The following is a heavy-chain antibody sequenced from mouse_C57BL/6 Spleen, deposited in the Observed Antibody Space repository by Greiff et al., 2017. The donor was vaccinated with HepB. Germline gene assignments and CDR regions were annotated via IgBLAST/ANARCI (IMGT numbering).Heavy chain of an antibody. CDR1: GYAFSSYW. CDR3: ARRRTTGYFDY. V-gene: IGHV1-80*01. D-gene: IGHD1-1*01. Sequence: ESGAELVKPGASVKISCKASGYAFSSYWMNWVKQRPGKGLEWIGQIYPGDGDTNYNGKFKGKATLTADKSSSTAYMQLSSLTSEDSAVYFCARRRTTGYFDYWGQGTTLTVSS. CDR2: IYPGDGDT. J-gene: IGHJ2*01.